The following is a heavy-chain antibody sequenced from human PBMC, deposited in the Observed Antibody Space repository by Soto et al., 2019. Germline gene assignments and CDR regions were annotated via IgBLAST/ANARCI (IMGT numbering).Heavy chain of an antibody. Sequence: GGSMEGSCKAFWFPLCNSSVQGVRQARGQRLEWIGWSVVGSGNTNYAQRFQERVSITRDMSTSTAYLEVNSLRSEDTAVYYCAADDMTTVLWGQGTPVTVSS. CDR1: WFPLCNSS. D-gene: IGHD1-1*01. CDR3: AADDMTTVL. CDR2: SVVGSGNT. V-gene: IGHV1-58*01. J-gene: IGHJ4*02.